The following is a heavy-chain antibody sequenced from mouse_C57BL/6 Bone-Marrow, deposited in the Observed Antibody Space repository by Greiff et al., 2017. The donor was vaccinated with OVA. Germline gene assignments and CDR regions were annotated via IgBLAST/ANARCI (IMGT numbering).Heavy chain of an antibody. CDR3: ARAYGYLDY. D-gene: IGHD1-1*02. Sequence: EVKLVESAGGLVQPGSSMKLSCTASGFTFSDYYMAWVRQVPEKGLEWVANINYDGSSTYYLDSLKSRFIISRDNAKNILYLQMSSLKSEDTATYYCARAYGYLDYWGQGTTLTVSS. CDR1: GFTFSDYY. V-gene: IGHV5-16*01. CDR2: INYDGSST. J-gene: IGHJ2*01.